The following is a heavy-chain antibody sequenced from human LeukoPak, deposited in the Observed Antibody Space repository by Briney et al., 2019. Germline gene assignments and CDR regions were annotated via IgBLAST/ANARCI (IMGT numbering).Heavy chain of an antibody. D-gene: IGHD3-22*01. CDR2: IYYSGST. J-gene: IGHJ6*02. Sequence: PSETLSLTCTVSGGSISSGGYYWSWIRQHPGKGLEWIGYIYYSGSTYYNPSLKSRVTISVDTSKNQFSLKLSSVTAADTAVYYCARADPVVTDYYYYGMDVWGQGTTVTVSS. CDR3: ARADPVVTDYYYYGMDV. V-gene: IGHV4-31*03. CDR1: GGSISSGGYY.